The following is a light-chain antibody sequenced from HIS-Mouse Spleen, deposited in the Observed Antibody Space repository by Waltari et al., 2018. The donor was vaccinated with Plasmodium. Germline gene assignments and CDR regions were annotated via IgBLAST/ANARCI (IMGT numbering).Light chain of an antibody. CDR3: SSYTSSSTPVV. J-gene: IGLJ2*01. V-gene: IGLV2-18*02. Sequence: QSALTQPPSVSGSPGQSVTISCPGTRSSVGRYHRVPGYQPPPGTAPKLMIYEVSNRPSGVPDRFSGSKSGNTASLTISGLQAEDEADYYCSSYTSSSTPVVFGGGTKLTVL. CDR2: EVS. CDR1: RSSVGRYHR.